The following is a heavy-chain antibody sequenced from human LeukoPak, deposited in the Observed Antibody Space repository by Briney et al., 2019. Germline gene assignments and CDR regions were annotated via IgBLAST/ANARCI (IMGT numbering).Heavy chain of an antibody. CDR2: INPNSGGT. V-gene: IGHV1-2*02. Sequence: ASVKVSCQACGYTFTGYFMHWVRQAPGQGLEWMGWINPNSGGTSYLQNFQGRVTMTRDTSISTAYTDLSRLGSDDPAWYYLARGRPGDYFDPRGQGTLVTVSS. J-gene: IGHJ4*02. D-gene: IGHD6-25*01. CDR3: ARGRPGDYFDP. CDR1: GYTFTGYF.